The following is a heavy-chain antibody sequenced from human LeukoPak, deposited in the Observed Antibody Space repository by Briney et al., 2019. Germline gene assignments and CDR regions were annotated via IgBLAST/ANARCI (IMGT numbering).Heavy chain of an antibody. CDR3: ARQLRGAYCYFDY. V-gene: IGHV4-59*08. Sequence: PSETLSLTCTVSGGSITSNYWSWIRQPPGKGLEWIGYIFYTGSTNYNPSLKSRVTISVDTSKNQFSLNLSSVTAADTAIYYCARQLRGAYCYFDYWGQGTLVTVSS. CDR1: GGSITSNY. J-gene: IGHJ4*02. D-gene: IGHD3-10*01. CDR2: IFYTGST.